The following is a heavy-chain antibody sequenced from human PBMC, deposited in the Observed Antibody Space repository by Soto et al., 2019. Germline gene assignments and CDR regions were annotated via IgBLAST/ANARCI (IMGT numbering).Heavy chain of an antibody. V-gene: IGHV2-5*01. CDR1: GSSSTPMEWV. CDR2: IYWNDDK. J-gene: IGHJ4*02. D-gene: IGHD6-19*01. CDR3: AHMTASYSSGWFFDY. Sequence: QITLRDSVLRWVNPPKPSRWPATSLGSSSTPMEWVGGGSGRPQGKAWGWLALIYWNDDKRYSPSLKSRLTITKDTSKNQVVLTMTNMDPVDTATYYCAHMTASYSSGWFFDYWGQGTLVTVSS.